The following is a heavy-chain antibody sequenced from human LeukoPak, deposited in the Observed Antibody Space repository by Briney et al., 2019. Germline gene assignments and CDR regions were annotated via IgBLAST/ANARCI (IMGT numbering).Heavy chain of an antibody. CDR3: ARGGTTVAGTFWFDP. D-gene: IGHD6-19*01. V-gene: IGHV4-4*02. J-gene: IGHJ5*02. CDR1: GGSIGSGNW. CDR2: VYHSGST. Sequence: SETLSLTCAVSGGSIGSGNWWSWVRQPPGKGLEWIGEVYHSGSTNYNSSLKSRVTISVDKSKNQFSLKLSSVTAADTAMYYCARGGTTVAGTFWFDPWGQGTLVTVSS.